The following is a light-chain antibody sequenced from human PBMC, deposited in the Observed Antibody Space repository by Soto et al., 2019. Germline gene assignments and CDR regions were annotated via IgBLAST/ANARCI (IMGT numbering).Light chain of an antibody. V-gene: IGLV4-69*01. CDR2: LNSDGSH. J-gene: IGLJ2*01. Sequence: QPVLTQSPSASASLGASLKLTCTLSSVHSNYAIAWHQQQPEKGPRYLMNLNSDGSHNKGDGIPDRFSGSSSGAERYLIISSLQSEDEADYYCQTWGTGIVVFGGGTKLTVL. CDR1: SVHSNYA. CDR3: QTWGTGIVV.